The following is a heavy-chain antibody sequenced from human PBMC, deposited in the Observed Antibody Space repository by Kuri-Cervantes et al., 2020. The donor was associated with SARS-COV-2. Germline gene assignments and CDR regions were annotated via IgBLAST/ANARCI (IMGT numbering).Heavy chain of an antibody. D-gene: IGHD2-2*01. J-gene: IGHJ5*02. CDR2: IKQDGSEK. CDR1: GFTFSSYW. V-gene: IGHV3-7*01. Sequence: GGSLRLSCAASGFTFSSYWMSWVRQAPGKGLEWVANIKQDGSEKYYVDSVKGRFTISRDNAKNSLYLQMNSLRAEDTAVYYCARDRGTVVVPAAIWFDPWGQGTLVTVSS. CDR3: ARDRGTVVVPAAIWFDP.